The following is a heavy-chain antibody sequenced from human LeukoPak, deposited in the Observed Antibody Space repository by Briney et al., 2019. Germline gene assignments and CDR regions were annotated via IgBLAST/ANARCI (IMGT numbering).Heavy chain of an antibody. CDR1: GGSISSYY. J-gene: IGHJ5*02. V-gene: IGHV4-59*08. CDR3: ARQIAPPNDDYNCNFPESNWFDP. Sequence: PSETLSLTCTVSGGSISSYYWIWIRHPPGRGLEWIGYIYYSWSTNYNPSLKSPVTISVDTSKNPFSLKLSSVTAAHTAVYYCARQIAPPNDDYNCNFPESNWFDPWGQGTLVTVSS. CDR2: IYYSWST. D-gene: IGHD1-7*01.